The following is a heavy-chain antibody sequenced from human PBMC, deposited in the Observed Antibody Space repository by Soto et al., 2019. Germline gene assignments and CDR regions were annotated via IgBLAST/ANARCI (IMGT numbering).Heavy chain of an antibody. CDR3: AKSCGGEIYYFYYAMEV. D-gene: IGHD3-16*01. CDR2: IIPLFGTT. CDR1: GGYFNNRQTLNSYP. Sequence: QVQVVQSGAEVKRPGSSVNVSCKASGGYFNNRQTLNSYPISWVRQATGQGLEWMGGIIPLFGTTNYAQRFQGRVTITADKSTSTTYLEWNNVTSDDTDVYYCAKSCGGEIYYFYYAMEVWGQGTTVTVSS. V-gene: IGHV1-69*06. J-gene: IGHJ6*02.